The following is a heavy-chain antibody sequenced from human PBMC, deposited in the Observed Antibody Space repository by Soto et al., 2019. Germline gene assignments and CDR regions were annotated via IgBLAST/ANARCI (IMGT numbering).Heavy chain of an antibody. D-gene: IGHD1-26*01. Sequence: GGSLRLSCAASGFTLSNFWMHWVRQAPGKGLEWVSRINSDGRSTSYVDSVKGRFTISRDNANNTLYLEMNSLRAEDTAVYFCARGGRYRENYYFGMDVWGQGTTVTVS. CDR1: GFTLSNFW. CDR3: ARGGRYRENYYFGMDV. CDR2: INSDGRST. V-gene: IGHV3-74*01. J-gene: IGHJ6*02.